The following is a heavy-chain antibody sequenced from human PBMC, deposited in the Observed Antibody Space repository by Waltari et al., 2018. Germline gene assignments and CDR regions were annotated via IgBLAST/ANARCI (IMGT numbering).Heavy chain of an antibody. J-gene: IGHJ6*03. V-gene: IGHV4-39*07. CDR2: IYYSGTT. Sequence: QLQLQESGPGLVKPSETLSLTCTVSGGSIRSGSAYWGWIRQPPGQGREWIGSIYYSGTTNDNPALTGRVTISVDTPESQLSLRMSAVTVADTAVYCCARAWQRYYFYDYMDVWGKGTTVTISS. CDR3: ARAWQRYYFYDYMDV. CDR1: GGSIRSGSAY. D-gene: IGHD6-25*01.